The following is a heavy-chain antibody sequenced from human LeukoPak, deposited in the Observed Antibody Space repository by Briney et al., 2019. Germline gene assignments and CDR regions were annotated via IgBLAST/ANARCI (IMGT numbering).Heavy chain of an antibody. J-gene: IGHJ5*02. D-gene: IGHD3-16*01. CDR1: GFTFGTHT. CDR2: IRSSGRR. Sequence: GGSLRLSCTTSGFTFGTHTMHWFRQAPAKGLQWIGFIRSSGRRQYAASVNGRFTISRDDSKSIAYLQINSLKTEDTAMDDCTRDRFYVWFDPWGQGPLVTVST. V-gene: IGHV3-49*03. CDR3: TRDRFYVWFDP.